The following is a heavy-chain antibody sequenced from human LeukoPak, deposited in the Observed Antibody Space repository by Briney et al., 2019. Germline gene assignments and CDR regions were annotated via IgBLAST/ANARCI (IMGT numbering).Heavy chain of an antibody. V-gene: IGHV3-7*05. Sequence: GGSLRLSCAASGFPFSSHWMSWVRQAPGKGLEWVANINQDGSEKYYVDSVKGRFSISRDNAKNSLYQQMNSLRAEDTAVYYCARSIREFASGSVDYWGQGTLVTVSS. CDR1: GFPFSSHW. J-gene: IGHJ4*02. CDR3: ARSIREFASGSVDY. CDR2: INQDGSEK. D-gene: IGHD3-10*01.